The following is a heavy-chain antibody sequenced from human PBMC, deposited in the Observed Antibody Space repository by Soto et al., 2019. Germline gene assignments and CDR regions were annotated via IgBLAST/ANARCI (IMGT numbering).Heavy chain of an antibody. V-gene: IGHV4-31*03. Sequence: PSETLSLTCTVSGGSISSGGYYWNWIRQHPGKGLEWIGYTYYSGNTYYNPSLNSRVTISADTSKNQFSLKLSSVTAADTAVYYCARLYSSGWPIDYWGQGALVTVSS. D-gene: IGHD6-19*01. CDR3: ARLYSSGWPIDY. CDR1: GGSISSGGYY. J-gene: IGHJ4*02. CDR2: TYYSGNT.